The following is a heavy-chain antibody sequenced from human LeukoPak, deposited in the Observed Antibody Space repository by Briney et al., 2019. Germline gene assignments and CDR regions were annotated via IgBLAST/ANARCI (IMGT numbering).Heavy chain of an antibody. Sequence: GGSLRLSCAASGFTFSIYWMSWVRQAPGKGLEWVANINQGGSEKYDVASVEGRFTISRDNAKNSLYLQMNSLRAEDTALYYCARAATTGTVDYWGQGTLVTVSS. J-gene: IGHJ4*02. CDR2: INQGGSEK. CDR1: GFTFSIYW. V-gene: IGHV3-7*01. CDR3: ARAATTGTVDY. D-gene: IGHD6-13*01.